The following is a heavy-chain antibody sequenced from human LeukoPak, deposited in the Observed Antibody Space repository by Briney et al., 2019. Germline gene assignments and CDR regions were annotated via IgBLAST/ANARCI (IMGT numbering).Heavy chain of an antibody. CDR3: ARGMKFVRNRVPADY. Sequence: LRLSCAASGFTFSDYYMSWIRQAPGKGLKWIGYIYYSGSTYYNPSLKSRVTISVDTSKNQFSLKLSSVTAADTAVYHCARGMKFVRNRVPADYWGQGTLVTVSS. CDR2: IYYSGST. J-gene: IGHJ4*02. V-gene: IGHV4-30-4*08. CDR1: GFTFSDYY. D-gene: IGHD2-2*01.